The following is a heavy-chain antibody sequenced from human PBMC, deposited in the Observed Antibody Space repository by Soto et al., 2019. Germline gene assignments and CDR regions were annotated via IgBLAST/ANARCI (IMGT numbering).Heavy chain of an antibody. D-gene: IGHD6-19*01. V-gene: IGHV4-59*08. CDR3: ARHGYSSGWYASYFDY. J-gene: IGHJ4*02. CDR1: GGSISSYY. CDR2: IYYSGSI. Sequence: QVQLQESGPGLVKPSETLSLTCTVSGGSISSYYWSWIRQPPGKGLEWIGYIYYSGSINYNPSLKSRVTRSVDTSKNQFSLKLSSVTAAHTAVYYCARHGYSSGWYASYFDYWGQGTLVTVSS.